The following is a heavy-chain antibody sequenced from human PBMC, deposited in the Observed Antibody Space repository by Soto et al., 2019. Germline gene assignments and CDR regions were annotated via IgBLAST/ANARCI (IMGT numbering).Heavy chain of an antibody. CDR1: GFTFSSYG. Sequence: GGSLRLSCAASGFTFSSYGMHWVRQAPGKGLEWVAVISYDGSNKYYADSVKGRFTISRDNSKNTLYLQMNSLRAEDTAVYYCAKDTHPKVATIIGYFDYWGQGTLVTVSS. V-gene: IGHV3-30*18. J-gene: IGHJ4*02. CDR2: ISYDGSNK. CDR3: AKDTHPKVATIIGYFDY. D-gene: IGHD5-12*01.